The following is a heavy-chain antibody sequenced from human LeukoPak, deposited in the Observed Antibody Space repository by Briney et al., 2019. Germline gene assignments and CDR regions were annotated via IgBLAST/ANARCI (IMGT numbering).Heavy chain of an antibody. J-gene: IGHJ4*02. D-gene: IGHD3-22*01. V-gene: IGHV3-33*01. CDR3: ARAVRYYDSSGYHDF. Sequence: GGSLRLSCAASGFTFSTYGMHWVRQAPGKGLEWVALIWYDGSNKYYADSVKGRFTISRDNSKNTPYLQMNSLRAEDTAVYYCARAVRYYDSSGYHDFWGQGTLVTVSS. CDR2: IWYDGSNK. CDR1: GFTFSTYG.